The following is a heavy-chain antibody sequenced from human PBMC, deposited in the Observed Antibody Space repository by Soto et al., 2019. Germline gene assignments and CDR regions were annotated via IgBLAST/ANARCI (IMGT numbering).Heavy chain of an antibody. CDR3: ARADYGDYHYFDY. CDR1: GFTFSSYW. V-gene: IGHV3-7*05. CDR2: IKQDGSEK. D-gene: IGHD4-17*01. Sequence: EVQLVESGGGLVQPGGSLRLSCAASGFTFSSYWMSWVRQARGKGLEWVANIKQDGSEKYYVDSVKGRFTISRDNAKNSLYLQMNSLRAEDTAVYYCARADYGDYHYFDYWGQGTLVTVSS. J-gene: IGHJ4*02.